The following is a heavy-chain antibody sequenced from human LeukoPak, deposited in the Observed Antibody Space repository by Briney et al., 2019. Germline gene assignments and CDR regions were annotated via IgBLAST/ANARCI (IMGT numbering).Heavy chain of an antibody. Sequence: PGGSLRLSCTASGFTLSNYGMHWVRRAPGKGLVWVSRINTDGSSTSYADSVKGRFTISRDNAKNTLYLQMNSLRAEDTAVYYCARDRGPAELFYTGDAFDVWGQGTMVTVSS. CDR3: ARDRGPAELFYTGDAFDV. D-gene: IGHD2-8*01. V-gene: IGHV3-74*01. CDR1: GFTLSNYG. CDR2: INTDGSST. J-gene: IGHJ3*01.